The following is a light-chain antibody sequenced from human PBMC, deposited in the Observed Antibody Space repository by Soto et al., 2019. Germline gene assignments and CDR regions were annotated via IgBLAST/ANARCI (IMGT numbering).Light chain of an antibody. CDR3: MQALQTPYT. CDR2: LGS. J-gene: IGKJ2*01. V-gene: IGKV2-28*01. Sequence: DIVMTPSPLSLPVTPGEPASISCRSSQSLLHSNGYNYLDWYLQKPGQSPQLLIYLGSNRASGVPDRFSGSGSGTDFTLKISRVEAEDVGVYYCMQALQTPYTFGQGPKLEIK. CDR1: QSLLHSNGYNY.